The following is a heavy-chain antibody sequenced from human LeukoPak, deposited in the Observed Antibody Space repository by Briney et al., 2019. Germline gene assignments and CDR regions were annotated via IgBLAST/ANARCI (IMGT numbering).Heavy chain of an antibody. V-gene: IGHV3-33*01. J-gene: IGHJ4*02. D-gene: IGHD6-13*01. CDR2: IWYDGSNK. Sequence: GGSLRLSCAASGFTFSSYGMHWVRQAPGKGLEWVAVIWYDGSNKYYADSVKGRFTISRDNAKNSLYLQMNSLRAEDTAVYYCARARAAAGPLDYWGQGTLVTVSS. CDR3: ARARAAAGPLDY. CDR1: GFTFSSYG.